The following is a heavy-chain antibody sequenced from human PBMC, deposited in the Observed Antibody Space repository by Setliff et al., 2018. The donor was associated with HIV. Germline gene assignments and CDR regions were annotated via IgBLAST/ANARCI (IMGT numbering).Heavy chain of an antibody. CDR3: ARWVYNSAWSLDY. V-gene: IGHV4-4*08. J-gene: IGHJ4*02. CDR2: IYTSGSP. CDR1: GGSISNYY. Sequence: KTSETLSVTCTVSGGSISNYYWSWIRQPPGKGLEWIGYIYTSGSPHYKSSLTSRLTISLDTSRNQFSLKLTSVTAADSATYYCARWVYNSAWSLDYWGQGTLVTVSS. D-gene: IGHD6-19*01.